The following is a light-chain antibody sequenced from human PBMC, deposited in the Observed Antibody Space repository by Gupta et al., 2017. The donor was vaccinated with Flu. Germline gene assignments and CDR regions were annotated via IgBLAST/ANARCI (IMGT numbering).Light chain of an antibody. V-gene: IGLV3-21*02. CDR2: DDS. CDR3: QVWDTSSDHSWV. Sequence: SYVMTQSSSVSVAPGPTARITCAGNNLGSKRVNWYQQKPSQAPVLVVYDDSDRPAGIPERFSGSNSGNSATLTSTRVEAGDEAYYYCQVWDTSSDHSWVFGGGTKLAVL. CDR1: NLGSKR. J-gene: IGLJ3*02.